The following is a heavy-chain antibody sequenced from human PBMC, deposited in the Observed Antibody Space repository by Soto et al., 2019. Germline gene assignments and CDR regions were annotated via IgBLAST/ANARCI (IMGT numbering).Heavy chain of an antibody. CDR2: IIPIFGTA. D-gene: IGHD3-3*01. CDR1: GGTFSSYA. V-gene: IGHV1-69*01. CDR3: ARGYYDFWSGYPSESFDY. J-gene: IGHJ4*02. Sequence: QVQLVQSGAEVKKPGSSVKVSCEASGGTFSSYAISWVRQAPGQGLEWMGGIIPIFGTANYAQKFQGRVTITADESTSTAYMELSSLRSEDTAVYYCARGYYDFWSGYPSESFDYWGQGTLVTVSS.